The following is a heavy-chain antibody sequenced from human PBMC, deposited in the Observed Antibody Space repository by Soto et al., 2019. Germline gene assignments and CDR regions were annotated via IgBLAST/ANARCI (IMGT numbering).Heavy chain of an antibody. CDR2: ISWNSGSI. Sequence: GGSLRLSCAASGFTFDDYAMHWVRQAPGKGLEWVSGISWNSGSIGYADSVKGRFTISRDNAKNSLYLQMNSLRAEDTALYYCAKDINGMDVWGQGTTVTVSS. J-gene: IGHJ6*02. V-gene: IGHV3-9*01. CDR1: GFTFDDYA. CDR3: AKDINGMDV.